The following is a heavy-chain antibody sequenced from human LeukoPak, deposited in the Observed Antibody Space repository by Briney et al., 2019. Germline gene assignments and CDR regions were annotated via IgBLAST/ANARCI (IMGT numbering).Heavy chain of an antibody. V-gene: IGHV3-23*01. D-gene: IGHD4-17*01. CDR1: GFTFSTYA. CDR3: AKWRNDYGDAALNY. CDR2: ISGSGGNT. J-gene: IGHJ4*02. Sequence: QPGGSLRLSCAASGFTFSTYAMSWVRQAPGKGLEWVSSISGSGGNTYYADSVKGRFTISRDNSKNTLYLQMNSLRAEDTAGYYCAKWRNDYGDAALNYWGQGTLVTVSS.